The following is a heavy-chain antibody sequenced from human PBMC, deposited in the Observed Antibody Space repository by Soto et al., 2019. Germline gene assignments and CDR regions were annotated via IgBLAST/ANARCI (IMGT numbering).Heavy chain of an antibody. V-gene: IGHV1-8*01. D-gene: IGHD3-22*01. J-gene: IGHJ4*02. CDR3: ARSSHYYDRAGGY. CDR1: GYTFTSYD. CDR2: MNPNSGNT. Sequence: ASVKVSCKASGYTFTSYDINWVRQATGQGPEWMGWMNPNSGNTGYAQKFQGRVTMTRNTSISTAYMELSSLRSEDTAVYYCARSSHYYDRAGGYWGQGTLVTVSS.